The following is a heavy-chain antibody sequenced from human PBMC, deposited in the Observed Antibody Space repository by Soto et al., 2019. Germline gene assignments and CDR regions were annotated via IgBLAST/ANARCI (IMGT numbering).Heavy chain of an antibody. D-gene: IGHD5-12*01. CDR3: ARAYSGYDLGGMDV. CDR1: GYTFTSYG. Sequence: GASVKVSCKASGYTFTSYGISWVRQAPGQGLEWMGWISAYSGNTNYAQKLQGRVTMTTDTSTSTAYMELRSLRSDDTAVYYCARAYSGYDLGGMDVWGQGTTVTVSS. J-gene: IGHJ6*02. V-gene: IGHV1-18*04. CDR2: ISAYSGNT.